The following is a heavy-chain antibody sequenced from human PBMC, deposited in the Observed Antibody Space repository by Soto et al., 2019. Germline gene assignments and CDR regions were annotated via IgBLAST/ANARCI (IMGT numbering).Heavy chain of an antibody. V-gene: IGHV3-53*01. D-gene: IGHD1-26*01. CDR1: GFTVNSNY. J-gene: IGHJ6*02. CDR2: TNTGGTT. CDR3: AKGDGFILAV. Sequence: GSLRLSCAASGFTVNSNYMSWVRQAPGEGLQWVSITNTGGTTYYADSVKGRFTVSRDNSKNTLYLQMNSLRAEDTDVYYCAKGDGFILAVWGQGTTVTVSS.